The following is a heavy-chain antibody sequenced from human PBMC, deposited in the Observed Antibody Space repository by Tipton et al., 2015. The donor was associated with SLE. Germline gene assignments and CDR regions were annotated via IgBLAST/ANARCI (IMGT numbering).Heavy chain of an antibody. CDR1: GYSISSGYY. CDR2: ISYTGST. D-gene: IGHD2-2*01. CDR3: ATSPLTR. J-gene: IGHJ4*02. Sequence: TLSLTCAVSGYSISSGYYWGWIRQSPGKGLEWIGSISYTGSTYYNPSLKSRVTISVDMSKNQFSLKLTSVTAADTAVYYCATSPLTRWGQGTLVTVSS. V-gene: IGHV4-38-2*01.